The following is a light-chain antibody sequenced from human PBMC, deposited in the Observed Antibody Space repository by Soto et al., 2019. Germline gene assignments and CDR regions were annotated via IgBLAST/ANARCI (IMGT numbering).Light chain of an antibody. V-gene: IGKV1-5*03. Sequence: DIQMTQSPSTLSASVGDSVTITCRASQSISSWLAWYQQKPGKAPRLLIFKASSLESGVPSRFSGSGSGTEFTLTISSLQPDDFATYYCQQYDRYSYTFGQGTKLEI. CDR1: QSISSW. CDR2: KAS. CDR3: QQYDRYSYT. J-gene: IGKJ2*01.